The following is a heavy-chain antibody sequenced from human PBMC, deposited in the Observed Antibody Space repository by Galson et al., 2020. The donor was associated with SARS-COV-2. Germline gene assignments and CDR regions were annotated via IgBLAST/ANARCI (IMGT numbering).Heavy chain of an antibody. V-gene: IGHV4-34*01. CDR1: GESLSTFY. D-gene: IGHD3-3*01. J-gene: IGHJ2*01. CDR2: INHNGAF. CDR3: ARGDYTTSPGPQRCFDL. Sequence: SETLSLTCGVYGESLSTFYWNWIRQSPGKGLEWIGEINHNGAFTYNPSFKSRLTISVNSSRDQFSLKLTSVTAADTAVYYCARGDYTTSPGPQRCFDLWGRGTPVTVSS.